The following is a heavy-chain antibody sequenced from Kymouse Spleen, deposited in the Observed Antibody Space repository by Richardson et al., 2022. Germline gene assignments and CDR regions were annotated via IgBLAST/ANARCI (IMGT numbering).Heavy chain of an antibody. CDR1: GFTFSGSA. CDR2: IRSKANSYAT. CDR3: TRQSITGSFDY. D-gene: IGHD1-20*01,IGHD1-7*01. J-gene: IGHJ4*02. V-gene: IGHV3-73*02. Sequence: EVQLVESGGGLVQPGGSLKLSCAASGFTFSGSAMHWVRQASGKGLEWVGRIRSKANSYATAYAASVKGRFTISRDDSKNTAYLQMNSLKTEDTAVYYCTRQSITGSFDYWGQGTLVTVSS.